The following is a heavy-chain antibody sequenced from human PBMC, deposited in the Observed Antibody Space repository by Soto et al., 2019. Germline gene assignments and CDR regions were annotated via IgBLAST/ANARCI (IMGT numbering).Heavy chain of an antibody. CDR1: GFTFSNFE. J-gene: IGHJ6*02. D-gene: IGHD3-9*01. V-gene: IGHV3-48*03. CDR3: ARAECSSPDCLTAYYSYGLDV. CDR2: INTAGSTK. Sequence: EVQLVESGGNLVQPGGSLRLSCAASGFTFSNFEMHWVRQAPGKGLEWVSHINTAGSTKYYAESVKGRFTISRDNARNSLFLQMNSLRVEDTAVYYCARAECSSPDCLTAYYSYGLDVWGQGSTVTVSS.